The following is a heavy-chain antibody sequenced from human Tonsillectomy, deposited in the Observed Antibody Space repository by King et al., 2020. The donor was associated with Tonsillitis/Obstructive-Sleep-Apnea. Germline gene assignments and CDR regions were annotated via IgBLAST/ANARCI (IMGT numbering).Heavy chain of an antibody. J-gene: IGHJ4*02. CDR2: INHSGST. CDR3: ARRSIPTLYYFDY. CDR1: GGSFSGYY. Sequence: VQLQQWGAGLLKPSEPLSLTCAVYGGSFSGYYWSWIRQPPGKGLEWIGEINHSGSTNYNPSLKSRVTISVDTSKNQFSLKLSSVTAADTAVYYCARRSIPTLYYFDYWGQGTLVTVSS. V-gene: IGHV4-34*01. D-gene: IGHD6-6*01.